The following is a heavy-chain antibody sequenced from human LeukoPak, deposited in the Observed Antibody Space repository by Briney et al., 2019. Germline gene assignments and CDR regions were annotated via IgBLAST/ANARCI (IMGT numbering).Heavy chain of an antibody. CDR1: GGSISSYY. J-gene: IGHJ6*02. D-gene: IGHD3-10*01. Sequence: PSETLSLTCTVSGGSISSYYWSWIRQPPGKGLEWIGYIYYSGSTNYNPSLKSRVTISVDTSKNKFSLKLSSVTAADTAVYYCARARITMVRGVIIAYYGMDVWGQGTTVTVSS. V-gene: IGHV4-59*08. CDR3: ARARITMVRGVIIAYYGMDV. CDR2: IYYSGST.